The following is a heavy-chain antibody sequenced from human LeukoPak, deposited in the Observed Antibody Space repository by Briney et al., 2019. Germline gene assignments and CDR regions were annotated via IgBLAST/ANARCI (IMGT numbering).Heavy chain of an antibody. V-gene: IGHV4-31*03. CDR3: ARQGRDYYGSGSPLPFDY. CDR1: GGSISSGGYY. J-gene: IGHJ4*02. Sequence: SETLSLTCTVTGGSISSGGYYWSWIRQHPGKGLEWIGFTYYTGSTYYNPSLKSRVTISIETSKNQFSLNLTSVTAADTAVYYCARQGRDYYGSGSPLPFDYWGQGTLVTVSS. CDR2: TYYTGST. D-gene: IGHD3-10*01.